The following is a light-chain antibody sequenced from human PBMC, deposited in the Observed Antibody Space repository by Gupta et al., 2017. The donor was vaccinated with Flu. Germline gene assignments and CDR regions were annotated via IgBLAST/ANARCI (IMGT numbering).Light chain of an antibody. CDR2: DAS. V-gene: IGKV3-11*01. CDR3: QQRSNWPPLT. CDR1: ESVSKY. Sequence: EIVLPQSPVPLPLSPGQRATLSCRTSESVSKYLAWYQHKPGQAPMLLIYDASNRASGIPPRCSGRASGTDIPLTISSLHPDDFAVYYCQQRSNWPPLTFGGGTKVEIK. J-gene: IGKJ4*01.